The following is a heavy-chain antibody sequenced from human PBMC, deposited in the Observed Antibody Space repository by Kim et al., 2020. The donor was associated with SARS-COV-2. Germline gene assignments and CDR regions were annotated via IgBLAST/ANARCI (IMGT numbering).Heavy chain of an antibody. CDR2: IIPIFGPA. D-gene: IGHD3-10*01. CDR1: GGTLSSDA. CDR3: ARGRSHFGEPSFWFGP. J-gene: IGHJ5*02. Sequence: SVKFSCKASGGTLSSDAISWVRQAPGHGLEWMGLIIPIFGPANYAQKFQGRVTFTADESTSTVYMELNTLRSEDTAVCYCARGRSHFGEPSFWFGPWGQGTLVTVSS. V-gene: IGHV1-69*13.